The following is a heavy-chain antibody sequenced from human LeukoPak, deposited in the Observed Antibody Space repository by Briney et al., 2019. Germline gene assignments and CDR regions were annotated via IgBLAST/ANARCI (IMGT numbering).Heavy chain of an antibody. CDR3: TAHLLYCNTTDCAPRGFDP. Sequence: GGSLRLSCAASGFSFSGSAIHWVRQTSGQGLEWIGRIRSQADSYATAYSVSVKGRFSISRDDSKNTAYLQMNSLRAEDTAVYYCTAHLLYCNTTDCAPRGFDPWGQGTLVTVSS. CDR2: IRSQADSYAT. D-gene: IGHD2/OR15-2a*01. CDR1: GFSFSGSA. J-gene: IGHJ5*02. V-gene: IGHV3-73*01.